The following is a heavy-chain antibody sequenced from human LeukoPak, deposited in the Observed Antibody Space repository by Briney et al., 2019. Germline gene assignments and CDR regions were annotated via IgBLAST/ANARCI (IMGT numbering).Heavy chain of an antibody. D-gene: IGHD3-22*01. CDR3: TTDHSTYYDSSGTGSYH. V-gene: IGHV3-15*01. CDR2: IKSKSDGGTT. Sequence: GGSLRLSCAASGFTFSNAWVNWVRQAPGKGLEWVGRIKSKSDGGTTDYAAPVKGRFTISRDDSKNTLYVQMNSLRTEDTAVYYCTTDHSTYYDSSGTGSYHWGQGTLATVSS. CDR1: GFTFSNAW. J-gene: IGHJ5*02.